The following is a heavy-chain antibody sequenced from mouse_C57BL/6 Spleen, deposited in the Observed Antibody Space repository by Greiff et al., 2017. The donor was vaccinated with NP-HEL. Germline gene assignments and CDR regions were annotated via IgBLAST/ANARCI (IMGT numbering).Heavy chain of an antibody. CDR3: ARGPTVDWYFDV. D-gene: IGHD1-1*01. CDR2: IDPSDSYT. V-gene: IGHV1-69*01. CDR1: GYTFTSYW. J-gene: IGHJ1*03. Sequence: QVQLKQPGAELVMPGASVKLSCKASGYTFTSYWMHWVKQRPGQGLEWIGEIDPSDSYTNYNQKFKGKSTLTVDKSSSTAYMQLSSLTSEDSAVYYCARGPTVDWYFDVWGTGTTVTVSS.